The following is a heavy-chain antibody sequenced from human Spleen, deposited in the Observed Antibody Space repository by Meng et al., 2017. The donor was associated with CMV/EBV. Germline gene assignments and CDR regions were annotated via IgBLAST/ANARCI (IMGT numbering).Heavy chain of an antibody. CDR2: IYYSGST. V-gene: IGHV4-61*01. CDR1: GGSVSSGSYY. J-gene: IGHJ4*02. Sequence: CTVSGGSVSSGSYYWSWIRQPPGKGLEWIGYIYYSGSTNYNPSLKSRVTISVDTSKNQFSLKLSSVTAADTAVYYCASRHGDPRFFDYWGQGTLVTVSS. CDR3: ASRHGDPRFFDY. D-gene: IGHD4-17*01.